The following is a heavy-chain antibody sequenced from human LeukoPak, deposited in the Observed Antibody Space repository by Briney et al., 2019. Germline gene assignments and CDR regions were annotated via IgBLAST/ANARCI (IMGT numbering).Heavy chain of an antibody. V-gene: IGHV4-59*12. CDR3: ARSANDDFNWFDP. CDR1: GGSISSYY. CDR2: IYYSGST. D-gene: IGHD1-1*01. J-gene: IGHJ5*02. Sequence: PSETLSLTCTVSGGSISSYYWSWIRQTPGKGLEWIGYIYYSGSTYYNPSLKSRITISVDTSKNQFSLKLSSVTAADTAVYYCARSANDDFNWFDPWGQGTLVTVSS.